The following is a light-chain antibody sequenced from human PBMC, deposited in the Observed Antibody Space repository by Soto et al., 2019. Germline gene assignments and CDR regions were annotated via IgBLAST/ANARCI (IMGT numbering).Light chain of an antibody. J-gene: IGKJ1*01. Sequence: EIVMTQSQATLSVSPGERATLSCRASQSVSSNLAWYQQKPGQAPRLLIYGASNRATGIPARFSGSGSATDFTHTISSLQSEDFAVYYCQQCNNWPLAFGQGTRVEI. CDR2: GAS. CDR3: QQCNNWPLA. V-gene: IGKV3-15*01. CDR1: QSVSSN.